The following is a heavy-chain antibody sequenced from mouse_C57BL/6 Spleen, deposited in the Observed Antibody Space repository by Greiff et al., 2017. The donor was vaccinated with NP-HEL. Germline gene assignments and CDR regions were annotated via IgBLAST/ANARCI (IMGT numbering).Heavy chain of an antibody. Sequence: VQLQQPGAELVKPGASVKMSCKASGYTFTSYWITWVKQRPGQGLEWIGDIYPGSGSTNYNEKFKSKATLTVDTSSSTAYMQLSSLTSEDSAVYYCARRWGGYGDWFAYWGQGTLVTVSA. J-gene: IGHJ3*01. CDR3: ARRWGGYGDWFAY. CDR2: IYPGSGST. V-gene: IGHV1-55*01. D-gene: IGHD2-13*01. CDR1: GYTFTSYW.